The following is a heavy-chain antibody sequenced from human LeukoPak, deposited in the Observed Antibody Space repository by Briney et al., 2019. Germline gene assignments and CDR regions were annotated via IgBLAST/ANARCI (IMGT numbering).Heavy chain of an antibody. J-gene: IGHJ4*02. Sequence: GGSLRLSCAASGLIISREFMSWVRQAPGQGLEWVAIIYSDGSTVYAESVKGRFTISRDTSKNRLFLHMDSLRVEDTALYYCAKVATTPVWAPDYWGQGTLVTVSS. CDR3: AKVATTPVWAPDY. CDR2: IYSDGST. CDR1: GLIISREF. D-gene: IGHD1-1*01. V-gene: IGHV3-53*01.